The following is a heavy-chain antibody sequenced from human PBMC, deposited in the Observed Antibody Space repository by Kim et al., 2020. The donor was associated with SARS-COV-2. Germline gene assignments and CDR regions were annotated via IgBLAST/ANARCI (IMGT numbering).Heavy chain of an antibody. CDR2: IYYSGST. CDR1: GGSISSYY. J-gene: IGHJ6*02. V-gene: IGHV4-59*01. Sequence: SETLSLTCTVSGGSISSYYWSWIRQPPGKGLEWIGYIYYSGSTNYSPSLKSRVTISVDTSKNQFSLKLSSVTAADTAVYYCATDSSSWFRYYYYYGMDVWGPGTTVTVSS. CDR3: ATDSSSWFRYYYYYGMDV. D-gene: IGHD6-13*01.